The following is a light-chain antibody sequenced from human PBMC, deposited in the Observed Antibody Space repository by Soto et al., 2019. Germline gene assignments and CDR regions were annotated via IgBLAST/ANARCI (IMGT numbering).Light chain of an antibody. CDR2: GAS. CDR1: QSVSGN. Sequence: EIVMTQSPATLSVSPGERATLTCRASQSVSGNLAWYQQKPGQAPRLLIYGASTRATGIPARFSGSGSGTEFTLTISSLQSEDFAVYYCQQYNNWPLTFGGGTKVEIK. V-gene: IGKV3-15*01. CDR3: QQYNNWPLT. J-gene: IGKJ4*01.